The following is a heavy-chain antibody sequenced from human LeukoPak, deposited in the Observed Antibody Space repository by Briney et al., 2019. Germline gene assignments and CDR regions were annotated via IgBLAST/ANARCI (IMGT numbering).Heavy chain of an antibody. Sequence: GGSLRLSCAASGFTFSSYAMSWVRQAPGKGLEWVSAISGSGGSTYYADSVKGRFTISRDNSKKTLYLQMNSLRAEDTAVYYCAKGNTVTYYYYYMDVWGKGTTVTVSS. CDR3: AKGNTVTYYYYYMDV. V-gene: IGHV3-23*01. J-gene: IGHJ6*03. CDR1: GFTFSSYA. CDR2: ISGSGGST. D-gene: IGHD4-17*01.